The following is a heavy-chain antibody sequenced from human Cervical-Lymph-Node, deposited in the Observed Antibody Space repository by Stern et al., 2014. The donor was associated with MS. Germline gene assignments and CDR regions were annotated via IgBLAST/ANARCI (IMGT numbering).Heavy chain of an antibody. D-gene: IGHD2-8*02. J-gene: IGHJ4*02. Sequence: QLQLQESGPGLVKPSETLSLTCAVSGDSISSYTHYWAWIRQPPGKGLEWIGGVYYSGATYANPSFKIPVAISLDTSKKHFSRGLNAVTAADTAVYYCAKHACTGAACPFDLWGQGTLVTVSS. CDR3: AKHACTGAACPFDL. CDR2: VYYSGAT. CDR1: GDSISSYTHY. V-gene: IGHV4-39*01.